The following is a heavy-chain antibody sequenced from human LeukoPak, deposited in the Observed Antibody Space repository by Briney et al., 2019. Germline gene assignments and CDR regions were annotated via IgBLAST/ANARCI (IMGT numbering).Heavy chain of an antibody. CDR1: GSTFSSYW. J-gene: IGHJ4*02. Sequence: PGGSLRLSCAASGSTFSSYWMSWVRQAPGKGLEWVANIKQDGSEKYYVDSVKGRFTISRDNAKNSLYLQMNSLRAEDTAVYYCARDDTAMGDYWAREPWSPSPQ. V-gene: IGHV3-7*01. CDR2: IKQDGSEK. CDR3: ARDDTAMGDY. D-gene: IGHD5-18*01.